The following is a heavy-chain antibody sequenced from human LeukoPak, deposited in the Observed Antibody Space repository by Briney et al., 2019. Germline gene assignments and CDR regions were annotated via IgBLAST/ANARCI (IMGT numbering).Heavy chain of an antibody. CDR3: ARVSVAGTFYFDY. Sequence: RPGGSLRLSCAASGFTFSSYSMNWVRQAPGKGLEWVSSISSSSSYIYYADSVKGRFTISRDNAKNSLYLQMNSLRAEDTAVYYCARVSVAGTFYFDYWGQGTLVTVSS. D-gene: IGHD6-19*01. J-gene: IGHJ4*02. V-gene: IGHV3-21*01. CDR2: ISSSSSYI. CDR1: GFTFSSYS.